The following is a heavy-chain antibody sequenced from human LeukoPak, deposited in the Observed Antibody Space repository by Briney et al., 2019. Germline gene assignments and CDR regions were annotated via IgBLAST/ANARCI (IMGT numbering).Heavy chain of an antibody. Sequence: PGESLTLSCAASGFTFSSYAMSWVRQAPGKGLEWVSAISGSGGSTYYADSVKGRSTISRDNSKNTLYLQMNSLRAEDTAVYYCAKHYYDSSGYYYWGQGTLVTVSS. J-gene: IGHJ4*02. V-gene: IGHV3-23*01. D-gene: IGHD3-22*01. CDR2: ISGSGGST. CDR3: AKHYYDSSGYYY. CDR1: GFTFSSYA.